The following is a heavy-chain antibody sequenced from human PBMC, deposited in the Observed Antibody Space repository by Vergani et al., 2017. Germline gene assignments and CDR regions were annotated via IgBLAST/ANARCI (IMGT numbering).Heavy chain of an antibody. Sequence: QVTLKESGPVLVKPTETLTLTCTVSGFSLSNARMGVSWIRQPPGKALEWLAHIFSNDEKSYSTTLKSRFTISKDTAKSQVVLTLTNMDPVDTAAYYCARTGGSGNSDQLDYWGQGTLVTVSS. CDR1: GFSLSNARMG. CDR3: ARTGGSGNSDQLDY. J-gene: IGHJ4*02. D-gene: IGHD5-12*01. V-gene: IGHV2-26*01. CDR2: IFSNDEK.